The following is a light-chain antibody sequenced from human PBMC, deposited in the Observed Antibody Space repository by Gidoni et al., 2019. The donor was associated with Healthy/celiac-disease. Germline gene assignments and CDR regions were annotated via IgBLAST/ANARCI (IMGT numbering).Light chain of an antibody. J-gene: IGKJ2*01. CDR2: GAS. CDR1: QSVSSSY. Sequence: VLTQHPGTLSLSPGERATRSCSASQSVSSSYLAWYQQKPGQAPRLLIYGASSRATGIPDRFSGSGSGTDFTLTISRLEPEDFAVYYCQQYGSSPPYTFGQGTKLEIK. CDR3: QQYGSSPPYT. V-gene: IGKV3-20*01.